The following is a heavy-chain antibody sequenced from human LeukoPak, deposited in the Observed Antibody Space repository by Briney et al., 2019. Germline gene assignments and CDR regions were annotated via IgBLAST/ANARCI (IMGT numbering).Heavy chain of an antibody. CDR1: GGTFSSYA. CDR2: IIPIFGTA. CDR3: ARGGQKAEYYDFWSGYTT. Sequence: ASVKVSCKASGGTFSSYAISWVRQAPGQGLEWMGGIIPIFGTANYAQKFQGRVTITADESTSTAYMELSSLRSEDTAVYCCARGGQKAEYYDFWSGYTTWGQGTLVTVSS. J-gene: IGHJ5*02. V-gene: IGHV1-69*13. D-gene: IGHD3-3*01.